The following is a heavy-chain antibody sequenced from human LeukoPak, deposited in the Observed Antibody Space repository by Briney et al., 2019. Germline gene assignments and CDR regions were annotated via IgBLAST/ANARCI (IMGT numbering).Heavy chain of an antibody. J-gene: IGHJ5*02. CDR3: AKRNKGRNWNDVLSWFDP. D-gene: IGHD1-1*01. CDR2: ISGSGGST. Sequence: PGGSLRLSCAASGFTFSSYAMSWVRQAPGKGLEWVSAISGSGGSTYYADSVKGRFTISRDNSKNTLYLQMNSLRAEDTAVYYCAKRNKGRNWNDVLSWFDPWGQGTLVTVSS. V-gene: IGHV3-23*01. CDR1: GFTFSSYA.